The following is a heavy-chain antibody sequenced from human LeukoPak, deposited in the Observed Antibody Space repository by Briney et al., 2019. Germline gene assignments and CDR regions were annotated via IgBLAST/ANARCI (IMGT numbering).Heavy chain of an antibody. J-gene: IGHJ4*02. V-gene: IGHV3-33*01. D-gene: IGHD5-18*01. CDR1: GFTFSSYG. CDR2: IWYDGSNK. Sequence: PGGSLRLSCAASGFTFSSYGMHWVRQAPGKGLEWVAVIWYDGSNKYYADSVKGRFTISRDNSKNTLYLQMNSLRAEDTAVYYCARDQIYTYGTTAPLDYWGQGTLVTVSS. CDR3: ARDQIYTYGTTAPLDY.